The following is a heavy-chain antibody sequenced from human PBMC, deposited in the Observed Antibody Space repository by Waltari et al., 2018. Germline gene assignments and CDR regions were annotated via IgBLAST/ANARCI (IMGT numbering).Heavy chain of an antibody. Sequence: QVHLQQWGAGLLKPSETLSLTCGVSGGSFSNYYWIWIGQPPGRGLEWIGEIDHSGSTNYNPSLKSRVTLSVDTSKKEFSLRLTSVTAADTAIYYCAGLRFNYYYFYHMDVWGKGTTVTVSS. J-gene: IGHJ6*03. V-gene: IGHV4-34*02. CDR3: AGLRFNYYYFYHMDV. CDR2: IDHSGST. CDR1: GGSFSNYY. D-gene: IGHD3-10*01.